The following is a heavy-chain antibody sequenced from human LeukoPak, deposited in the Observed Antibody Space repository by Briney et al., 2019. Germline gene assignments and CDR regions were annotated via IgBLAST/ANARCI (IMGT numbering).Heavy chain of an antibody. CDR3: GRDLYSSSWPYYYYYYMDV. D-gene: IGHD6-13*01. Sequence: GGSLRLSCAASGFTFSSYWMSWVRQAPGKGLEWVANIKQDGSEKYYVDSVKGRFTISRDNAKNSLYLQMNSLRAEDTAVYYCGRDLYSSSWPYYYYYYMDVWGKGTTVTVSS. CDR2: IKQDGSEK. J-gene: IGHJ6*03. V-gene: IGHV3-7*01. CDR1: GFTFSSYW.